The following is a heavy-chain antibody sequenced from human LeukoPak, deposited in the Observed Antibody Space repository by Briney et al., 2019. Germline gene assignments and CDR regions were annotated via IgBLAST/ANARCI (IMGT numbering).Heavy chain of an antibody. D-gene: IGHD1-1*01. V-gene: IGHV1-8*03. CDR1: GYTFTSYD. Sequence: ASVNVSCKASGYTFTSYDINWVRQATGQGLEWMGWMNPNSGNTGYAQKFQGRVTITRNTSISTAYMELSSLRSEDTAVYYCARERATGTADYWGQGTLVTVSS. CDR3: ARERATGTADY. CDR2: MNPNSGNT. J-gene: IGHJ4*02.